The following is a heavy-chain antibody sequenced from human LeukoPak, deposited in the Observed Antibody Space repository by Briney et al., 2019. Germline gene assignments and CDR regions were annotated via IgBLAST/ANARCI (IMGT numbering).Heavy chain of an antibody. CDR2: IYPGDSDT. CDR1: GYSFTSYW. D-gene: IGHD6-13*01. CDR3: ARAHSNVVSWFDP. V-gene: IGHV5-51*01. Sequence: GESLKISCKDSGYSFTSYWIAWVRQMPGKGLEWMGIIYPGDSDTRYSPSFQGQVTISADKSISTAYLQWSSLKASDTAMYYCARAHSNVVSWFDPWGQGTLVTVSS. J-gene: IGHJ5*02.